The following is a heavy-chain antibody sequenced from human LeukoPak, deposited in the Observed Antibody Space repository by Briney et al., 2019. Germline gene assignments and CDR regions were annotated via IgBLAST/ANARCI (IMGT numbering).Heavy chain of an antibody. CDR2: VHYTGGT. Sequence: PSETLSLTCTVSGASISSSYWSWIRQSPAKRLEWIGYVHYTGGTNCNPSLKSRVTISVDTSKNQFSLILTSVTAADTAMYYCARGYFDAAGYSNPFDSWGQGALVTVSS. D-gene: IGHD3-9*01. CDR3: ARGYFDAAGYSNPFDS. CDR1: GASISSSY. J-gene: IGHJ4*02. V-gene: IGHV4-59*01.